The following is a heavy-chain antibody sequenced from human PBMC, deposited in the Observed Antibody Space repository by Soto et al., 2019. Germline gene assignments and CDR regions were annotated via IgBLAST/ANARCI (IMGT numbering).Heavy chain of an antibody. J-gene: IGHJ6*02. V-gene: IGHV1-46*01. CDR3: ARDREYSSSSDVLLYYYYGMDV. CDR2: INPSGGST. D-gene: IGHD6-6*01. Sequence: ASVKVSCKASGYTFTSYYMHWVRQAPGQGLEWMGIINPSGGSTSYAQKFQGRVTMTRVTSTSTVYMELSSLRSEDTAVYYCARDREYSSSSDVLLYYYYGMDVWGQGTTVTVSS. CDR1: GYTFTSYY.